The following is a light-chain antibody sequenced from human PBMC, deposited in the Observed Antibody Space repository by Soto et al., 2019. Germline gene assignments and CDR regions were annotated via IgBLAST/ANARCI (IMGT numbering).Light chain of an antibody. CDR1: QSVLYNSNSKNY. V-gene: IGKV4-1*01. Sequence: DSVMTQSPDSLAVSLGERATINCKSSQSVLYNSNSKNYLAWYQHKPGQPPKLLIYWASTRESGVPDRFSGGGSATNFTLTISSLQAEDVAVYYCQQYYNTPFTFGPGTKVDLK. CDR3: QQYYNTPFT. J-gene: IGKJ3*01. CDR2: WAS.